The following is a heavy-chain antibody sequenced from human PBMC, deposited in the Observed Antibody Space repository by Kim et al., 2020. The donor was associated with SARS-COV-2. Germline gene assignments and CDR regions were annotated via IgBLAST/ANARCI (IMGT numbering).Heavy chain of an antibody. J-gene: IGHJ6*02. Sequence: GGSLRLSCAASGFTFNTYGMYWVRQASGKGLEWVAVISYDGSNKYYADPVKGRFTISRDNSKNTLYLQMNSLRAEDTAVYYCAKAVLRGVNYYYYGMDVWGQGTTVTVSS. CDR2: ISYDGSNK. CDR1: GFTFNTYG. D-gene: IGHD3-10*01. V-gene: IGHV3-30*18. CDR3: AKAVLRGVNYYYYGMDV.